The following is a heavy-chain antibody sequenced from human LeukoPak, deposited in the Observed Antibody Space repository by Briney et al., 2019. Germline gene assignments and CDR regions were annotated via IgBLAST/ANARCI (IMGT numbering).Heavy chain of an antibody. Sequence: GGSLRFSCAASGFTFSSYSMNWVRQAPGKGLEWVSSISSSSSYIYYADSVKGRFTISRDNAKNSLYLQMNSLRAEDTAVYYCARGSRDYDFWSGYYPHGYYYYMDVWGKGTTVTVSS. D-gene: IGHD3-3*01. CDR3: ARGSRDYDFWSGYYPHGYYYYMDV. CDR2: ISSSSSYI. J-gene: IGHJ6*03. CDR1: GFTFSSYS. V-gene: IGHV3-21*01.